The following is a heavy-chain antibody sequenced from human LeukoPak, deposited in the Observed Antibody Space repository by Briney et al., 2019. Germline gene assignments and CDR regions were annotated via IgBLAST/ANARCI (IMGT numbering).Heavy chain of an antibody. V-gene: IGHV1-18*01. CDR1: GYTFTSYG. D-gene: IGHD1-26*01. CDR2: ISAYNGNT. Sequence: ASVKVSCKAPGYTFTSYGISWVRQAPGQGLEWMGWISAYNGNTNYAQKLQGRVTMTTDTSTSTAYMELRSLRSDDTAVYYCARDIVGVGATSGTFDYWGQGTLVTVSS. J-gene: IGHJ4*02. CDR3: ARDIVGVGATSGTFDY.